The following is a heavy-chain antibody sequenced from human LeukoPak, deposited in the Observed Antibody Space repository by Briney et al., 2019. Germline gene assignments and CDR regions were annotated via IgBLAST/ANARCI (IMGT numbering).Heavy chain of an antibody. J-gene: IGHJ4*02. Sequence: GGSLRLSCAASGFTFSTYWMSWVRQAPGKGLEWVANIKQDGSEKYYVDSVKGRFTISRDNAKNSLYLQMNTLRPEDTAVYYCARDTQSARKRRYDILTGPFDYWGQGTLVTVSS. CDR3: ARDTQSARKRRYDILTGPFDY. CDR2: IKQDGSEK. D-gene: IGHD3-9*01. V-gene: IGHV3-7*01. CDR1: GFTFSTYW.